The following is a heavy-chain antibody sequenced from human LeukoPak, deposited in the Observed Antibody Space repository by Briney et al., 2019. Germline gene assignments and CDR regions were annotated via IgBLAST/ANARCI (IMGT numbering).Heavy chain of an antibody. J-gene: IGHJ4*02. Sequence: SETLSLTCTVSGGSISSYYWSWIRQPPGKGPEWIGYIYYSGSTNYNPSLKSRVTISVDTSKNQFSLKLSSVTAADTAVYYCARVYGPPGSHRKYFDYWGQGTLVTVSS. CDR2: IYYSGST. V-gene: IGHV4-59*01. CDR1: GGSISSYY. CDR3: ARVYGPPGSHRKYFDY. D-gene: IGHD3-10*01.